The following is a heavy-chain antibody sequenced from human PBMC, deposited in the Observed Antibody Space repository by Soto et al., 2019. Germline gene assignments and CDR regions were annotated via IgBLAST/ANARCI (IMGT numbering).Heavy chain of an antibody. CDR1: GGSISSSNW. D-gene: IGHD3-10*01. Sequence: PSETLSLTCAVSGGSISSSNWWSWVRQPPGKGLEWIGEIYHSGSTNYNPSLKSRVTISVDKSKNQFSLKLSSVTAADTAVYYCARAPTTMVRGDYYYHGLDVCGQGTTVT. CDR3: ARAPTTMVRGDYYYHGLDV. V-gene: IGHV4-4*02. J-gene: IGHJ6*02. CDR2: IYHSGST.